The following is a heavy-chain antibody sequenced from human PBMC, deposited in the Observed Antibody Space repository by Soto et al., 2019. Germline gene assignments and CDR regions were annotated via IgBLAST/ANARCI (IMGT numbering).Heavy chain of an antibody. Sequence: GGSLRLSCAASGFTFSGYAMHWVRQAPGKGLEWVAVISYDGSNKYYADSVKGRFTISRDNSKNTLYLQMNSLRAEDTAVYYCARERLEYYDFWSGSDAFDIWGQGTMVPVSS. D-gene: IGHD3-3*01. J-gene: IGHJ3*02. CDR1: GFTFSGYA. V-gene: IGHV3-30-3*01. CDR2: ISYDGSNK. CDR3: ARERLEYYDFWSGSDAFDI.